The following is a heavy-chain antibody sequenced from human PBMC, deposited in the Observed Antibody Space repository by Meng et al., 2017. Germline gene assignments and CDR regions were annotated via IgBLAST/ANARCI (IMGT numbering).Heavy chain of an antibody. V-gene: IGHV3-23*01. CDR3: AKDQYRDYYDSSGFQYFQH. J-gene: IGHJ1*01. CDR2: ISGSGGST. Sequence: GESLKISCAASGFTFDDYGMSWVRQAPGKGLEWVSAISGSGGSTCYADSVKGRFTISRDNSKNTLYLQMNSLRAEDTAVYYCAKDQYRDYYDSSGFQYFQHWGQGTLVTVSS. D-gene: IGHD3-22*01. CDR1: GFTFDDYG.